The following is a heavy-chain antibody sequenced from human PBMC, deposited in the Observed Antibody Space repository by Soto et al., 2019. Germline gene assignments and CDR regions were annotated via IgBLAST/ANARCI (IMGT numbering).Heavy chain of an antibody. J-gene: IGHJ3*02. V-gene: IGHV3-30*18. D-gene: IGHD6-19*01. CDR1: RFTFSSYG. CDR2: ISYDGSNK. Sequence: PGGSLRLSCAASRFTFSSYGMHWVRQAPGKGLEWVAVISYDGSNKYYADSVKGRFTISRDNSKNTLYLQMNSLRAEDTAVYYCANLVIAVAYDAFDIWGQGTMVTVSS. CDR3: ANLVIAVAYDAFDI.